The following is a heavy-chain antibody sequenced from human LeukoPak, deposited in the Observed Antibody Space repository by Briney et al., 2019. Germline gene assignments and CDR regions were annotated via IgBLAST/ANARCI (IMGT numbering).Heavy chain of an antibody. V-gene: IGHV4-39*07. CDR3: ARAGTYYYDSSGYYRREPGLENNYYYYYMDV. J-gene: IGHJ6*03. Sequence: SETLSLTCTVSGGSISSSSYYWGWIRQPPGKGLEWIGSIYYSGSTNYNPSLKSRVTMSVDTSKNQFSLKLSSVTAADTAVYYCARAGTYYYDSSGYYRREPGLENNYYYYYMDVWGKGTTVTISS. CDR2: IYYSGST. D-gene: IGHD3-22*01. CDR1: GGSISSSSYY.